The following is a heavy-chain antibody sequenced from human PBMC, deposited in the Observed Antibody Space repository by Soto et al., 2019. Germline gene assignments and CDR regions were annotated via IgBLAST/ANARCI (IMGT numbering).Heavy chain of an antibody. Sequence: PGESLKISCKGSGYSFTSYCIGWVRQMPGKGLKWMGIIYPGDSDTRYSPSFQGQVTISADKSISTAYLQWSSLKASDTAMYYCASAGGEGYGVYGDAFDIRGQGTMVTVSS. CDR1: GYSFTSYC. D-gene: IGHD4-17*01. CDR2: IYPGDSDT. V-gene: IGHV5-51*01. CDR3: ASAGGEGYGVYGDAFDI. J-gene: IGHJ3*02.